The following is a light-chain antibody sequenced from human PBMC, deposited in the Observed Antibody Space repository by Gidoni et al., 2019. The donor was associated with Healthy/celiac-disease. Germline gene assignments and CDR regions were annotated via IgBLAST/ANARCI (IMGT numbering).Light chain of an antibody. J-gene: IGKJ2*01. V-gene: IGKV2-30*02. CDR1: QSLVHSDGNTY. CDR2: KVS. Sequence: VVMTQSPLSLPVTLGQPASIPCRSSQSLVHSDGNTYLNWFQQRPGQSPRRLIYKVSTRDSGVPDRFSGSGSGTDFTLKISRVEAEDVGVYYCMQDTHWPYTFGQGTKVEIK. CDR3: MQDTHWPYT.